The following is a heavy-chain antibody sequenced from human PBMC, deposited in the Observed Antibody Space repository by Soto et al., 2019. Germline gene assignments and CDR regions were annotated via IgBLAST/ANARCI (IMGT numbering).Heavy chain of an antibody. CDR1: GGSISSSSYY. V-gene: IGHV4-39*01. CDR2: IYYSGST. Sequence: SETLSLTCTVSGGSISSSSYYWCWILHPPGKGLEWIGSIYYSGSTYYNPSLKSRVTISVDTSKNQFSLKLGSVTAADTAVYYCARLRAEVEMATITYFDLWAQR. D-gene: IGHD4-4*01. CDR3: ARLRAEVEMATITYFDL. J-gene: IGHJ4*02.